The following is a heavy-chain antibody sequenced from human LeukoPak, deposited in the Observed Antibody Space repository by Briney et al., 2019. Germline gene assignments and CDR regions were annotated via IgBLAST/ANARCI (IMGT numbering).Heavy chain of an antibody. D-gene: IGHD1-14*01. J-gene: IGHJ5*02. Sequence: PSETLSLTCTVSGGSISSYYWSWIRQPPGKGLEWIGYIYYSGSTNSNPSLKSRVTISVDTSKNQFSLKLSSVTAADTAVYYCARSEYVWFDPWGQGTLVTVSS. CDR1: GGSISSYY. V-gene: IGHV4-59*01. CDR2: IYYSGST. CDR3: ARSEYVWFDP.